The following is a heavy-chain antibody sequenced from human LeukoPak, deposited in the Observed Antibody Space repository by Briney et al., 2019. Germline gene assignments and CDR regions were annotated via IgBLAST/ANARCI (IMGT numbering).Heavy chain of an antibody. J-gene: IGHJ4*02. V-gene: IGHV3-21*01. CDR3: ARETYYYDSSGYYNSRSFDY. D-gene: IGHD3-22*01. CDR2: ISSSSSYI. Sequence: GGSLRLSCAASGFTFSSYSMTWVRQAPGKGLEWVSSISSSSSYIYYADSVRGRFTNSRDNAKNSLYLQMNSLRAEDTAVYYCARETYYYDSSGYYNSRSFDYWGQGTLVTVSS. CDR1: GFTFSSYS.